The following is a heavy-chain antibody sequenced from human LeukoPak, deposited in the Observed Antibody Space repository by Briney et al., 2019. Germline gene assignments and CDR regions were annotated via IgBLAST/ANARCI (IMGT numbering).Heavy chain of an antibody. CDR3: ARGEDGYCSGGSCYSFAFDI. J-gene: IGHJ3*02. CDR1: GGPISSGDYY. V-gene: IGHV4-30-4*01. Sequence: SETLSLTCTVSGGPISSGDYYWSWIRQPPGKGLEWIGYIYYSGSTYYNPSLKSRVTISVDTSKNQFSLKLSSVTAADTAVYYCARGEDGYCSGGSCYSFAFDIWGQGTMVTVSS. CDR2: IYYSGST. D-gene: IGHD2-15*01.